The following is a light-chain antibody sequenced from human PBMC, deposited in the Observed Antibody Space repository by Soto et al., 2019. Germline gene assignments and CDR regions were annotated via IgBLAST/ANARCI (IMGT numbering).Light chain of an antibody. CDR3: QQYKKWRR. J-gene: IGKJ1*01. V-gene: IGKV3-15*01. Sequence: VSPGATANLSCRASQSVSTSLAWYQQKPGQAPRLLIYGASTRAAGIPARFSGSGSGTDFTLTISSLQSEDLAVYYCQQYKKWRRFGQGGKVEIK. CDR2: GAS. CDR1: QSVSTS.